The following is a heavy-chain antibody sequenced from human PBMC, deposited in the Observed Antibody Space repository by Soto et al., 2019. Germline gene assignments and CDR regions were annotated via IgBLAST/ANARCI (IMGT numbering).Heavy chain of an antibody. CDR2: ISGSGDSP. CDR3: AKDTAVSGTFVVAYDS. D-gene: IGHD6-19*01. Sequence: VRSLRLSWTAAGFTFRSHAVSCVSQAPGKGLEWVSSISGSGDSPFYVDSVKGRFTISRDNSKSTLYMEMNSLRADDTAIYYCAKDTAVSGTFVVAYDSWGQGSLVTVSS. V-gene: IGHV3-23*01. CDR1: GFTFRSHA. J-gene: IGHJ4*02.